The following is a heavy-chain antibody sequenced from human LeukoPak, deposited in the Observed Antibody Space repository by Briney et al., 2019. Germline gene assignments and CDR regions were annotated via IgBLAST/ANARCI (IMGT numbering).Heavy chain of an antibody. CDR1: GYTFTGYY. D-gene: IGHD3-9*01. CDR2: MNPNSGNT. J-gene: IGHJ5*02. CDR3: AARKSLYYDILTGYHNWFDP. Sequence: HWASVKVSCKASGYTFTGYYMHWVRQATGQGLEWMGWMNPNSGNTGYAQKFQGRVTMTRNTSISTAYMELSSLRSEDTAVYYCAARKSLYYDILTGYHNWFDPWGQGTLVTVSS. V-gene: IGHV1-8*02.